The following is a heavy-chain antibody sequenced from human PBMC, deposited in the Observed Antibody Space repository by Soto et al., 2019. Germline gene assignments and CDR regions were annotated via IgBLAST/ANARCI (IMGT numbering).Heavy chain of an antibody. Sequence: QVQLVQSGAEVKKPGSSVKVSCKASGGTFSSCAISWVRQAPGQGLEWMGGIIPIFGTTNYAQKFQGRATITADESTSTAYMEVTTLRSEDTAVYYCARDRDHTYDYWGQGTLVTVSS. V-gene: IGHV1-69*01. CDR3: ARDRDHTYDY. CDR2: IIPIFGTT. J-gene: IGHJ4*02. CDR1: GGTFSSCA.